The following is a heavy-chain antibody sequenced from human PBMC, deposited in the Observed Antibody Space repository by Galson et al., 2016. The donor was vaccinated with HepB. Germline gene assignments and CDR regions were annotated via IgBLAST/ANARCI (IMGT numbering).Heavy chain of an antibody. D-gene: IGHD3-3*01. CDR2: INSDGSNI. J-gene: IGHJ4*02. CDR1: GFTFSRHW. Sequence: SLRLSCAASGFTFSRHWMYWVRQAPGKGLVWVSQINSDGSNINYADSVKGLFTISRDNADNTLYLQMNSLRGDDTAVYYCSTLRDFWSGWGQGTLVTVS. CDR3: STLRDFWSG. V-gene: IGHV3-74*01.